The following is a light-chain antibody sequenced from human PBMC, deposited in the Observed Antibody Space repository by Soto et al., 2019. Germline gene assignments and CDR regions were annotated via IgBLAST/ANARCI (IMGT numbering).Light chain of an antibody. CDR2: VAS. CDR1: QSIRSY. Sequence: DIQMTQSPSSLSASVGDRVTITCRASQSIRSYLNWYQQKPGKAPKFLIYVASSLQSGVPSRFSGSGSGTDFTLTISSLQPEDFATYYCQQSYSIPLTFGGGTKVEIK. J-gene: IGKJ4*01. V-gene: IGKV1-39*01. CDR3: QQSYSIPLT.